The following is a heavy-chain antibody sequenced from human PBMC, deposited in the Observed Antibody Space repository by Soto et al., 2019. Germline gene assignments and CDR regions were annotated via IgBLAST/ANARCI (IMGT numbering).Heavy chain of an antibody. V-gene: IGHV1-18*01. CDR2: ISAYNGNT. J-gene: IGHJ4*02. Sequence: QVQLVQSGAEVKKPGASVKVSCKASGYTFTSYGISWVRQAPGQGLEWMGWISAYNGNTNYAQKLQGRVTMTTDTSTSTAYTELRSLRSDDTAVYYCARDKPGIAVAGTFDYWGQGTLVTVSS. CDR1: GYTFTSYG. D-gene: IGHD6-19*01. CDR3: ARDKPGIAVAGTFDY.